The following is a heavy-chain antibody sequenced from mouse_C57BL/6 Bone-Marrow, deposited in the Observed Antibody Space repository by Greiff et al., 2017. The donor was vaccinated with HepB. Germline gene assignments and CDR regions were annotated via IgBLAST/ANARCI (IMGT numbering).Heavy chain of an antibody. CDR3: ARRGSVAPDY. V-gene: IGHV1-47*01. Sequence: QVQLQQSGAELMKPGASVKLSCKATGYTFTGYWIEWVKQRPGHGLEWIGNFHPYNDDTKYNEKFKGKATLTVEKSSSTVYLELSRLTSDDSAVYYCARRGSVAPDYWGQGTTLTVSS. CDR1: GYTFTGYW. D-gene: IGHD1-1*01. J-gene: IGHJ2*01. CDR2: FHPYNDDT.